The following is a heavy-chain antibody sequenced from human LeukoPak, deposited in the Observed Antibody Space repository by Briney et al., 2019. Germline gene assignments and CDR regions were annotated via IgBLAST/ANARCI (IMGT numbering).Heavy chain of an antibody. J-gene: IGHJ4*02. CDR3: ARGGSSWY. Sequence: GGSLRLSCAASGFTFSTYSMNWVRQAPGKGLEWVSSISSSNSYIYYADSMKGRLTISRDNAKNALYLQMNSLRAEDTAVYYCARGGSSWYWGQGTLVTVSS. V-gene: IGHV3-21*01. D-gene: IGHD6-13*01. CDR2: ISSSNSYI. CDR1: GFTFSTYS.